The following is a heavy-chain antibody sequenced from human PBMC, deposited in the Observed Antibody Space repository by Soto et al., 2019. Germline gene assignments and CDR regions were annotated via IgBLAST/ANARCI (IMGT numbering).Heavy chain of an antibody. Sequence: GVLRLSCAASGFTFTNYWMHWVRQAPGKGLVWVSHINSDGSSTSYADSVKGRFTISRDNAKNTLYLQMNSLRAEDTAVYYCARDSNIGFDPWGQGTLVTVSS. CDR1: GFTFTNYW. J-gene: IGHJ5*02. CDR3: ARDSNIGFDP. V-gene: IGHV3-74*01. CDR2: INSDGSST. D-gene: IGHD5-12*01.